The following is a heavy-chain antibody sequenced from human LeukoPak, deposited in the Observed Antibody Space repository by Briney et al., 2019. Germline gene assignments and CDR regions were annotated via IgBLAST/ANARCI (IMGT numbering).Heavy chain of an antibody. CDR2: INHSGST. V-gene: IGHV4-34*01. J-gene: IGHJ4*02. D-gene: IGHD3-10*01. CDR1: GGSFSGYY. CDR3: ARTKGRVRGVISYFDY. Sequence: SEALSLTCAVYGGSFSGYYWSWIRQPPGKGLEWIGEINHSGSTNYNPSLKSRVTISVDTSKNQFSLKLSSVTAADTAVYYCARTKGRVRGVISYFDYWGQGTLVNGSS.